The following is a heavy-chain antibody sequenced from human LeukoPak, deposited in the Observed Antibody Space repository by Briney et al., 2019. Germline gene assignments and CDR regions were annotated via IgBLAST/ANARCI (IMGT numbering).Heavy chain of an antibody. V-gene: IGHV4-39*01. CDR2: IYDSGRT. D-gene: IGHD2-2*01. Sequence: SETLSLTCTVSGGSISSSSYYWGWIRQPPGKGLEWIGSIYDSGRTYYNPSLKSQATISVDTSKNQFSLKLRSVTAADTALYFCAHGGYCSSVSCDTNWYFDLWGRGTLAIVSS. CDR3: AHGGYCSSVSCDTNWYFDL. J-gene: IGHJ2*01. CDR1: GGSISSSSYY.